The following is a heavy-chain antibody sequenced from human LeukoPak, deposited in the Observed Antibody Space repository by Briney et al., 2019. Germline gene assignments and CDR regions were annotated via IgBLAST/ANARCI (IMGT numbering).Heavy chain of an antibody. CDR1: GGSISSYH. D-gene: IGHD6-13*01. CDR3: AKIGAPDGSSWWGVSFDI. V-gene: IGHV4-4*07. Sequence: SETLSLTCTVSGGSISSYHWGWIRQPAGKGLEWIGRIYGSGTTNYNPSLRSRVTMSIDKSKNQLSLKLSSVTAADTAVYYCAKIGAPDGSSWWGVSFDIWGQGTMVTVSS. CDR2: IYGSGTT. J-gene: IGHJ3*02.